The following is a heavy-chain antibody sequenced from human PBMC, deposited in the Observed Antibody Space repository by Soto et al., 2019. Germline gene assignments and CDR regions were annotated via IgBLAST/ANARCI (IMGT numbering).Heavy chain of an antibody. V-gene: IGHV1-3*01. CDR1: GYTFTSYA. D-gene: IGHD6-19*01. CDR2: INAGNGNT. J-gene: IGHJ4*02. CDR3: ARDLGGWPDY. Sequence: QVQLVQSGAEVKKPGASVKVSCKASGYTFTSYAIHWVRQAPGQRLEWMGWINAGNGNTKYSQKFQDRVTITRDTSASTAYMELSSLRSEDAAVYYCARDLGGWPDYWGQGTLVTVSS.